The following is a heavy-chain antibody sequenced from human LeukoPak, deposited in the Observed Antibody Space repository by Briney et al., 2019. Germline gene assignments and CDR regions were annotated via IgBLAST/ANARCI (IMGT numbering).Heavy chain of an antibody. Sequence: SVKVSCQTSGYTFTLYPISWVRQAPGQGLEWMGGIIPIFGTANYAQKFQGRVTITADESTSTAYMELSSLRSEDTAVYYCARTDLTGYLDYWGQGTLVTVSS. CDR2: IIPIFGTA. J-gene: IGHJ4*02. CDR1: GYTFTLYP. V-gene: IGHV1-69*13. CDR3: ARTDLTGYLDY. D-gene: IGHD3-9*01.